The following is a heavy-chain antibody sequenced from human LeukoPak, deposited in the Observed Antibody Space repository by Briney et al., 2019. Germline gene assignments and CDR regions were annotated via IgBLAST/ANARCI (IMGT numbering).Heavy chain of an antibody. CDR2: IRSKANSYAT. Sequence: PGESLRLSCAASGFTFSGSAMHWVRQASGKGLEWVGRIRSKANSYATAYAASVKGRFTISRDDSKNTAYLQMNSLKTEDTAVYYCTRPGGGGGPQGDYWGQGTLVTVSS. CDR1: GFTFSGSA. D-gene: IGHD2-15*01. J-gene: IGHJ4*02. CDR3: TRPGGGGGPQGDY. V-gene: IGHV3-73*01.